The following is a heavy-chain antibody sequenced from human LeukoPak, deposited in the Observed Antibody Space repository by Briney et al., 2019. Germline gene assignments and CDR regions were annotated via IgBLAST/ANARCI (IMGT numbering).Heavy chain of an antibody. J-gene: IGHJ4*02. V-gene: IGHV3-23*01. CDR3: AKDPDCTSGICYTFFDY. Sequence: GGSLRLSCAASGFTFRSYAMGWVRQAPGKGLEWVSAISGSGGSTYYADSVKGRFTISRDNSKNTLYLQMNSLRAEDTAVYYCAKDPDCTSGICYTFFDYWGQRTLVTVSS. CDR2: ISGSGGST. CDR1: GFTFRSYA. D-gene: IGHD2-8*01.